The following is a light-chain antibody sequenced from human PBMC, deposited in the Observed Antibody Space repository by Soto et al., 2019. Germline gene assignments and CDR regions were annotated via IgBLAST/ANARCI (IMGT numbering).Light chain of an antibody. CDR1: SSNIGGNY. CDR2: DNH. V-gene: IGLV1-51*01. CDR3: GTWDINLDTVV. J-gene: IGLJ2*01. Sequence: QSVLTQPPSVSAAPGQRVTISCSGSSSNIGGNYVSWYQVVPRTAPKILIYDNHKRHSGVPDRFSGSKSGTSATLGIADLHTGDEAHYYCGTWDINLDTVVFGGGTKLTVL.